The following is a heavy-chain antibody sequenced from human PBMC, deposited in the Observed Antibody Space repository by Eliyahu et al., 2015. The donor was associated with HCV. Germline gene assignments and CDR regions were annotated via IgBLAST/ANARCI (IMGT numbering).Heavy chain of an antibody. Sequence: EVQLVESGGGLVQPGGSLRLSCAAXGFTFSNYWMSWVRQAPGKGLEWVXNINQDGSETYYVDSVKGRFTLSRDNAKNSLFLQMNNLRAEDTAQYYCARRAGTINYWGQGTLVTVSS. CDR2: INQDGSET. D-gene: IGHD6-13*01. V-gene: IGHV3-7*01. CDR3: ARRAGTINY. J-gene: IGHJ4*02. CDR1: GFTFSNYW.